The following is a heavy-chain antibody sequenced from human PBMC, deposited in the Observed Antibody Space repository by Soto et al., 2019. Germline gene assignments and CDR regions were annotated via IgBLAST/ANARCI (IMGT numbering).Heavy chain of an antibody. CDR2: IYYSGST. Sequence: SETLSLTCTVSGGSISSGGYYWSWIRQHPGKGLEWIGYIYYSGSTYYNPSLKSRVTISVDTSKNQFSLKLSSVTAADTAVYYCARDRGVVVAAGYYYYGIEVWGQGPTVTFSS. CDR3: ARDRGVVVAAGYYYYGIEV. J-gene: IGHJ6*02. V-gene: IGHV4-31*03. D-gene: IGHD2-15*01. CDR1: GGSISSGGYY.